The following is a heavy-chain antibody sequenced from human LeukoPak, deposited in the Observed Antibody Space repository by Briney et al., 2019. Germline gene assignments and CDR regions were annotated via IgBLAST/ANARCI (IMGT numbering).Heavy chain of an antibody. CDR1: GYTFTGYY. Sequence: ASVKVSCKASGYTFTGYYMHWVRQAPGQGLEWMGCINPNSGGTNYAQKFQGRVTMTRDTSTSTVYMELSSLRSEDTAVYYCARGSYNSSSRWYFDYWGQGTLVTVSS. V-gene: IGHV1-2*02. J-gene: IGHJ4*02. CDR2: INPNSGGT. CDR3: ARGSYNSSSRWYFDY. D-gene: IGHD6-6*01.